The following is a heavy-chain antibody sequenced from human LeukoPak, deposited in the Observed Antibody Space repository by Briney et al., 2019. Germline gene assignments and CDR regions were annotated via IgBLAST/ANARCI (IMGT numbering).Heavy chain of an antibody. CDR1: GGTFSSYA. CDR3: ARDRYYGSGSPEGFDAFDI. Sequence: ASVKVSCKASGGTFSSYAISWVRQAPGQGLEWMGGIIPIFGTANYAQKFQGRVTITADKSTSIAYMELSSLRSGDTAVYYCARDRYYGSGSPEGFDAFDIWGQGTMVTVSS. V-gene: IGHV1-69*06. CDR2: IIPIFGTA. D-gene: IGHD3-10*01. J-gene: IGHJ3*02.